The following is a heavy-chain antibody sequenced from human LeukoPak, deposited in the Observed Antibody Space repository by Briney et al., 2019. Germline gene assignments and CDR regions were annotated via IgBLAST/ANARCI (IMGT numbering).Heavy chain of an antibody. V-gene: IGHV1-2*02. CDR1: GYTFTGYY. J-gene: IGHJ3*01. Sequence: GASVKVSCKASGYTFTGYYMHWVRQAPGQGLEWMGWINPNSGGTNYAQKFQGRVTMTRDTSISTAYMELSRLRSDDTAVYYCARDTIFGVVTPPSFWGQGTMVTVSS. CDR2: INPNSGGT. CDR3: ARDTIFGVVTPPSF. D-gene: IGHD3-3*01.